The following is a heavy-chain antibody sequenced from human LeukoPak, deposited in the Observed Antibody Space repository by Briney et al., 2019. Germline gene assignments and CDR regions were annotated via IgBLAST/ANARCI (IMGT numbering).Heavy chain of an antibody. CDR3: ARGLYSSSWYFSHFDY. CDR2: INHSGST. J-gene: IGHJ4*02. V-gene: IGHV4-34*01. CDR1: GGSFSGYY. Sequence: KTSETLSLTCAVYGGSFSGYYWSWIRQPPGKGLEWIGEINHSGSTNYSPSLKSRVTISVDTSKNQFSLKLSSVTAADTAVYYCARGLYSSSWYFSHFDYWGQGTLVTVSS. D-gene: IGHD6-13*01.